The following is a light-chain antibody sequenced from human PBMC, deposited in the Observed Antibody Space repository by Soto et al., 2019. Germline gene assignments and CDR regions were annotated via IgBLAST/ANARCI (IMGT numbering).Light chain of an antibody. J-gene: IGKJ3*01. CDR3: QQYLHSPFT. Sequence: DTVMTQSPDSLAVSLGERATINCKSSQNVFHSSLSKNFLAWYQQKPGQPPKLLITWASARQSGVPDRFSGSGSETDFTLTISSLQAEDVAVYYCQQYLHSPFTFGPGTNVD. CDR1: QNVFHSSLSKNF. CDR2: WAS. V-gene: IGKV4-1*01.